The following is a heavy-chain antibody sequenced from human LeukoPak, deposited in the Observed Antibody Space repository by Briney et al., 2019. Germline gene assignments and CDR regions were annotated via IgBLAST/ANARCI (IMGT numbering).Heavy chain of an antibody. CDR1: GFSLSTSGMC. CDR2: IDWDDDK. CDR3: ARISGSYYGELFDY. J-gene: IGHJ4*02. D-gene: IGHD1-26*01. V-gene: IGHV2-70*11. Sequence: SGPALVKPTQALTLTCTFSGFSLSTSGMCVSWIRQPPGKALEWLARIDWDDDKYYGTSLKTRLTISKDTSKNQVVLTMTNMDPVDTATYYCARISGSYYGELFDYWGQGTLVTVSS.